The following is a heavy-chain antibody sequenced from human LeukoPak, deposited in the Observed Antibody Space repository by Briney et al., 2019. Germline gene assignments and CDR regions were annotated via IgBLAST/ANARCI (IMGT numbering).Heavy chain of an antibody. CDR3: ARHRYSYGPRVHGG. CDR1: GGSISSSSYY. CDR2: IYYSGST. V-gene: IGHV4-39*01. D-gene: IGHD5-18*01. J-gene: IGHJ6*02. Sequence: SETLSLTCTVSGGSISSSSYYWGWIRQPPGEGLEWIGSIYYSGSTYYNPSLKSRVTISVDTSKNQFSLKLSSVTAADTAVYYCARHRYSYGPRVHGGWGQGTTVTVSS.